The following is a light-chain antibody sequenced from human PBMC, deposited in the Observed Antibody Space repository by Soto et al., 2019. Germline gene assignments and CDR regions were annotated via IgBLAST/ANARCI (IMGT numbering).Light chain of an antibody. CDR3: SSYPTSSTHVV. J-gene: IGLJ2*01. CDR2: DVS. CDR1: SSDVGSYNY. Sequence: QSALTQPASVSGSPGQSITISCTGTSSDVGSYNYVSGYQQYPGKAPKLMIYDVSNRPSGVSYRFSGSKSGNTASLTISGLQAEDEADYYCSSYPTSSTHVVFGGGTKLTVL. V-gene: IGLV2-14*01.